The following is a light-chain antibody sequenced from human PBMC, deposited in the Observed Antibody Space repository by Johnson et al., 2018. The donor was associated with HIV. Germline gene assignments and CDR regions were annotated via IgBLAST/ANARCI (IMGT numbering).Light chain of an antibody. CDR2: DNN. CDR3: VTWYSILSVYV. J-gene: IGLJ1*01. CDR1: SSNIGNNY. Sequence: QSVLTQPPSVSAAPGQKVTISCSGRSSNIGNNYVSWYQQLPGKAPKLFIFDNNKRPSGIPDRFSGSKSGTSATLGITGLQPGDEADYYCVTWYSILSVYVFGTGTKVTVL. V-gene: IGLV1-51*01.